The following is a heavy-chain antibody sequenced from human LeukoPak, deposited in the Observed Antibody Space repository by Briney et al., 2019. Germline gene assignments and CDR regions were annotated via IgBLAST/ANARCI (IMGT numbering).Heavy chain of an antibody. D-gene: IGHD1-26*01. CDR2: INPSGGST. V-gene: IGHV1-46*01. CDR3: ARDYLGYYFDY. J-gene: IGHJ4*02. CDR1: GYTFTGYY. Sequence: ASVKVSCKASGYTFTGYYMHWVRQAPGQGLEWMGIINPSGGSTSYAQKFQGRITLTRDTSTSTVYMELSSLTSEDTAVYYCARDYLGYYFDYWGQGTLVTVSS.